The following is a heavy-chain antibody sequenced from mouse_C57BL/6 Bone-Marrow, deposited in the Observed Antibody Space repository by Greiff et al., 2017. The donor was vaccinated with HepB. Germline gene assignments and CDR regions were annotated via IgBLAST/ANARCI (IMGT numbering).Heavy chain of an antibody. CDR1: GYTFTSYW. V-gene: IGHV1-64*01. Sequence: VQLQQPGAELVKPGASVKLSCKASGYTFTSYWMHWVKQRPGQGLEWIGMIHPNSGSTNYNEKFKSKATLTVDKSSSTAYMQLSSLTSEDSAVYYCAAIYYYGSSYDWYFDVWGTGTTVTVSS. D-gene: IGHD1-1*01. CDR2: IHPNSGST. CDR3: AAIYYYGSSYDWYFDV. J-gene: IGHJ1*03.